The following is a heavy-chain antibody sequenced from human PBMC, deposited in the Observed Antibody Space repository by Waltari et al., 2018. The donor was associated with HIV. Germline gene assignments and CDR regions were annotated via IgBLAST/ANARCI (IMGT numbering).Heavy chain of an antibody. CDR2: INSEGSST. Sequence: EVQLVESGGGLVQPGGSLRLSCAASGFTFSSYWMHWVRQAPGKGLVWVSRINSEGSSTSYADSVKGRFTISRDNAKNTLYLQMNSLRAEDTAVYYCARASPADCGGAFDIWGQGTMVTVSS. CDR3: ARASPADCGGAFDI. CDR1: GFTFSSYW. J-gene: IGHJ3*02. D-gene: IGHD2-21*02. V-gene: IGHV3-74*01.